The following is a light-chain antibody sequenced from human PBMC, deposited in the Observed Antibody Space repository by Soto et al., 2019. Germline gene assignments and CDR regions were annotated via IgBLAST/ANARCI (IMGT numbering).Light chain of an antibody. CDR1: QSVHTF. Sequence: EIVLTQSPDTLSLSPVEGASLSCMASQSVHTFLAWYQQKPGQAPRLLIYDASTRATGIPARFSGSGSGTEFTLTISSLQSEDFAVYYCQQYKKWPRTFGHGTKVDIK. J-gene: IGKJ1*01. V-gene: IGKV3-15*01. CDR2: DAS. CDR3: QQYKKWPRT.